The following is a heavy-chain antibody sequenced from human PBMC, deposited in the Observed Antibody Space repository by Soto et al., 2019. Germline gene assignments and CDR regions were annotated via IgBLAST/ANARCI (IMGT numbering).Heavy chain of an antibody. CDR3: ARDPTYYDILQPPNY. Sequence: GGSLRLSCAASGFTFSSYGMHWVRQAPGKGLEWVAVIWYDGSNKYYADSVKGRFTISRDNSKNTLYLQMNSLRAEDTAVYYCARDPTYYDILQPPNYWGQGTLVTVSS. J-gene: IGHJ4*02. CDR2: IWYDGSNK. CDR1: GFTFSSYG. V-gene: IGHV3-33*01. D-gene: IGHD3-9*01.